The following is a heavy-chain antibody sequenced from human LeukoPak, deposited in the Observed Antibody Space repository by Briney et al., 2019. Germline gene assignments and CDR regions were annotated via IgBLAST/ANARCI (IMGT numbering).Heavy chain of an antibody. V-gene: IGHV3-21*01. CDR3: ATLDYGDYFTFDY. J-gene: IGHJ4*02. D-gene: IGHD4-17*01. CDR2: ISSSSSYI. CDR1: GFTFSSYS. Sequence: GRSLRLSCAASGFTFSSYSMNWVRQAPGKGLEWVSSISSSSSYIYYADSVKGRFTISRDNAKNSLYLQMNSLRAEDTAVYYCATLDYGDYFTFDYWGQGTLVTVSS.